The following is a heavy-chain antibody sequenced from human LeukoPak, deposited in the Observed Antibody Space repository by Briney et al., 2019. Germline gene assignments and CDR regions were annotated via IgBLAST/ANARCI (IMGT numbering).Heavy chain of an antibody. CDR2: IFHSGGT. CDR1: DGSITDNW. CDR3: ARAAPYNLDH. D-gene: IGHD1-1*01. Sequence: SETLSLTCAVSDGSITDNWWSWVRQPPGKGLEWIGEIFHSGGTNYNPSLKSRVTISIDTSKDQLSLNLNSVSAADTAVYYCARAAPYNLDHWGQGTLVIVSS. J-gene: IGHJ4*02. V-gene: IGHV4-4*02.